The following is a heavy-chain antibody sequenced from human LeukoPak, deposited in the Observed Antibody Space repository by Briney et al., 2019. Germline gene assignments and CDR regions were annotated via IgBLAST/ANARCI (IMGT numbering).Heavy chain of an antibody. D-gene: IGHD6-19*01. J-gene: IGHJ4*02. Sequence: GRSLRLSCAASGFTFRNYWMSWVRQVPGTGLEWVANIKQDGSDRNYVTSVRGRFTISRDNAERSLYLQMNSLRAEDTAVYYCVRNLAVAGTCFDSWGQGTLVTVSS. CDR1: GFTFRNYW. CDR2: IKQDGSDR. CDR3: VRNLAVAGTCFDS. V-gene: IGHV3-7*03.